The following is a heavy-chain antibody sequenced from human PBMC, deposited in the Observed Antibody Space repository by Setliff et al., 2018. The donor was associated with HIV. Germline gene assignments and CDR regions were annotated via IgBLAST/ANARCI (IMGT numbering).Heavy chain of an antibody. Sequence: ASVKVSCKASGYSFTNYGISWVRQAPGQGLEWMGWISAYNGNTNYAQKLQGRVTMTTDTSTSTAYMELRSLRSDDTAVYYCARTGGLTHYDYVWGSYRYTCDYWGQGTLVTVSS. J-gene: IGHJ4*02. CDR2: ISAYNGNT. CDR3: ARTGGLTHYDYVWGSYRYTCDY. CDR1: GYSFTNYG. D-gene: IGHD3-16*02. V-gene: IGHV1-18*01.